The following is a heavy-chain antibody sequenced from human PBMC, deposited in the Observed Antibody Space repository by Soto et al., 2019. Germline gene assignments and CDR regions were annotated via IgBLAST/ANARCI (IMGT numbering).Heavy chain of an antibody. D-gene: IGHD1-1*01. Sequence: PGGSLRLSCAASGFTFSSYSMSWVRQAPGKGLEWVTAISGSGGSTYYADSVKGRFTISRDNSKNTLYLQMNSLRAEDTAVYYCANLSGHPDSFLYKEAQYFDYWGQGTLVTVSS. CDR2: ISGSGGST. J-gene: IGHJ4*02. V-gene: IGHV3-23*01. CDR3: ANLSGHPDSFLYKEAQYFDY. CDR1: GFTFSSYS.